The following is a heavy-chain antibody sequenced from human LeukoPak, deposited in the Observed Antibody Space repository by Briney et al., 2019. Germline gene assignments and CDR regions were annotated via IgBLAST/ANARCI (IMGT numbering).Heavy chain of an antibody. V-gene: IGHV5-51*01. CDR2: IYPGDSDT. CDR3: ARHMGGYSSSYYYYYYMDV. CDR1: GYSFTSYW. D-gene: IGHD6-6*01. J-gene: IGHJ6*03. Sequence: GESLKIPCKGSGYSFTSYWIGWVRQMPGKSLEWMGIIYPGDSDTRYSPSFQGQVTISADKSISTAYLQWSSLKASDTAMYYCARHMGGYSSSYYYYYYMDVWGKGTTVTVSS.